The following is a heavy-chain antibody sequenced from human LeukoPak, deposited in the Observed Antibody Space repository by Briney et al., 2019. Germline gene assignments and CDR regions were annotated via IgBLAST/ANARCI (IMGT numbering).Heavy chain of an antibody. J-gene: IGHJ3*02. D-gene: IGHD1-14*01. CDR3: AREGGEYHAFDI. CDR2: ISTSSSTI. Sequence: GGSLRLSCTASGFSFSSYSMNWVRQAPGKGLEWVSYISTSSSTIYYADSVKGRFTISRDNAKNSLYLQMNSLRGEDTAVYYCAREGGEYHAFDIWGQGTMVTVSS. V-gene: IGHV3-48*01. CDR1: GFSFSSYS.